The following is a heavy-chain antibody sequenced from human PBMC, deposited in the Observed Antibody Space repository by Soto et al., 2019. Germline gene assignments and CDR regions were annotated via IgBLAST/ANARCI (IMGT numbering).Heavy chain of an antibody. D-gene: IGHD3-3*01. J-gene: IGHJ4*02. V-gene: IGHV3-11*01. CDR1: GYTFSDYY. CDR2: IDTSGTKI. Sequence: QVQLVESGGDLVKPGGSLRLSCAASGYTFSDYYMSWIGQAPGKGLEWISYIDTSGTKIYYADSVKGRFTITRDNAKNLLYLEMNSPRDEDTAVYYCASHYDMWSGYLSPVDYWGQGTLVTVSS. CDR3: ASHYDMWSGYLSPVDY.